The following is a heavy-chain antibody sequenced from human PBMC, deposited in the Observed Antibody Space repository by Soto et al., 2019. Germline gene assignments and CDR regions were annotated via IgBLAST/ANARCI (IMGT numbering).Heavy chain of an antibody. Sequence: GGSLRLSCAASGFTFDDYAMHWVRQAPGKGLEWVSGISWNSGSIGYADSVKGRFTISRDNAKNSLYLQMNSLRAEDTALYYCAKDIFTGYGGWARNFQHWGQGTLVTVSS. CDR3: AKDIFTGYGGWARNFQH. CDR1: GFTFDDYA. V-gene: IGHV3-9*01. CDR2: ISWNSGSI. J-gene: IGHJ1*01. D-gene: IGHD5-12*01.